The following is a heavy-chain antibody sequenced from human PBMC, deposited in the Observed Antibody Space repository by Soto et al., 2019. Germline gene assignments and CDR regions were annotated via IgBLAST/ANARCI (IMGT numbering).Heavy chain of an antibody. D-gene: IGHD6-13*01. V-gene: IGHV3-48*01. Sequence: GSLRLSCAASGFTFSSYSMNWVRQAPGKGLEWVSYISSSSSTIYYADSVKGRFTISRDNAKNSLYLQMNSLRAEDAAVYYCARDAGRAPKRIAAAETHLDYWGQGTLVTVS. J-gene: IGHJ4*02. CDR3: ARDAGRAPKRIAAAETHLDY. CDR2: ISSSSSTI. CDR1: GFTFSSYS.